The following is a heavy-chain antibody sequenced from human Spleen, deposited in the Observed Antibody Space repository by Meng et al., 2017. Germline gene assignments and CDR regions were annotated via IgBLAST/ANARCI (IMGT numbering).Heavy chain of an antibody. J-gene: IGHJ4*02. CDR3: ASSCGGGCDNFDY. D-gene: IGHD2-21*02. CDR2: INHSGIT. V-gene: IGHV4-34*01. Sequence: SETLSLTCGVYGGSFSGYYWSWIRQPPGKGMEWIGEINHSGITNYNPSLKSRVIIPLDKSKNQFSLKLSSVNAADTAVYYIASSCGGGCDNFDYWGQGTLVTVSS. CDR1: GGSFSGYY.